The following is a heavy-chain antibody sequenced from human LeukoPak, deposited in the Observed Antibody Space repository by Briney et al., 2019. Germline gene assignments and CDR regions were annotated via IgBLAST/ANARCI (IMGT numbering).Heavy chain of an antibody. CDR1: GFTFSNYG. J-gene: IGHJ5*02. D-gene: IGHD6-19*01. V-gene: IGHV3-30*02. CDR2: VRLDGSNK. CDR3: ARGIAVAGTGWFDP. Sequence: GGSLRLSCAASGFTFSNYGMHWVRQAPGKGLEWVTFVRLDGSNKYYADSVKGRFTISRDNSKNTLYLQMNSLRAEDTAVYYCARGIAVAGTGWFDPWGQGTLVTVSS.